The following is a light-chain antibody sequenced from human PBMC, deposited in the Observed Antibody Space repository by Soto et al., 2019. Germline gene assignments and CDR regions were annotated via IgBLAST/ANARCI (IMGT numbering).Light chain of an antibody. V-gene: IGKV3-11*01. CDR3: QQRSNWPLT. J-gene: IGKJ4*01. CDR1: QSVSSY. Sequence: EIVLTQSPATLSLSPGERATLSCRASQSVSSYLAWYQQKHGQAPRLLIYDGSNRATGIPARLSGGGSGTDFTLTISSLEPEDFAVYYCQQRSNWPLTFGGGTKVDIK. CDR2: DGS.